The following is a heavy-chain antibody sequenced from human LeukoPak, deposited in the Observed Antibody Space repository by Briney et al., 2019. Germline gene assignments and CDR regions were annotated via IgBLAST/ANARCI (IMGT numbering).Heavy chain of an antibody. V-gene: IGHV4-38-2*02. J-gene: IGHJ5*02. CDR3: ARDHRSSWYSNWFDP. Sequence: TXXVXGXSXSXXXYWGXXRXXPXXXXXXXGXXYHSGSTYYNPSLKSRVTISVDTSKNQFSLKLSSVTAADTAVYYCARDHRSSWYSNWFDPWGQGTLVTVSS. CDR2: XYHSGST. CDR1: GXSXSXXXY. D-gene: IGHD6-13*01.